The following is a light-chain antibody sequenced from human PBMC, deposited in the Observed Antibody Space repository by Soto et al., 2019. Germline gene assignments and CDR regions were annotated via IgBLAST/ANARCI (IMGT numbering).Light chain of an antibody. CDR3: QKYNSAPWT. CDR1: QGIINY. Sequence: DIQMTQSPSSLSASVGDRVTITCRASQGIINYLAWYQQKPGKVPKLLIYAASTLQSGVPSRFSGSVSGTDFTLTISSLQPEDVATYYCQKYNSAPWTFGQGTKVDIK. J-gene: IGKJ1*01. CDR2: AAS. V-gene: IGKV1-27*01.